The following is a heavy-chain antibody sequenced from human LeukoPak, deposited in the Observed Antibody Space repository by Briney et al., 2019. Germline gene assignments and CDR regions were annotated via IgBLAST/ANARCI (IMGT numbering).Heavy chain of an antibody. Sequence: ASVKVSCKASGYTFTSYAMNWVRQAPGQGLEWMGIINPIGGTTDYAQKFQGRVTMTRDTSTSTVYMELSSLRSEDTAVYYCARQQGLQNLNFDYWGQGTLVTVSS. J-gene: IGHJ4*02. CDR1: GYTFTSYA. CDR3: ARQQGLQNLNFDY. D-gene: IGHD4-11*01. CDR2: INPIGGTT. V-gene: IGHV1-46*01.